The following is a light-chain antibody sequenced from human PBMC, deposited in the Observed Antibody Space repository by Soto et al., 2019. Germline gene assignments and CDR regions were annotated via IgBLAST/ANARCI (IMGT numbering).Light chain of an antibody. J-gene: IGLJ1*01. V-gene: IGLV2-11*01. CDR2: AVS. CDR3: FSFTTTSTHV. CDR1: SSYIGPYDH. Sequence: QSVLTQPRSVSGSPGQSVTISCTRTSSYIGPYDHVAWYQQHPGKAPKLIIFAVSKRPSGVPDRFSGSKSGNTASLTISGLQVEDEAEYFCFSFTTTSTHVFGTGTKVTVL.